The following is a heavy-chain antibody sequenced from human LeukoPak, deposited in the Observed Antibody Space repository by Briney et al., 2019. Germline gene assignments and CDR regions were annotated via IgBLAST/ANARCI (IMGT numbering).Heavy chain of an antibody. CDR3: ARGRYSSGWYDY. V-gene: IGHV1-8*02. Sequence: ASVKVSCKTSGYTFTSYGLSWVRQAPGQGLEWMGCIITYNGNTYYSQKFQGRVTMTRNTSISTAYMELSSLRSEDTAVYYCARGRYSSGWYDYWGQGTLVTVSS. CDR2: IITYNGNT. J-gene: IGHJ4*02. CDR1: GYTFTSYG. D-gene: IGHD6-19*01.